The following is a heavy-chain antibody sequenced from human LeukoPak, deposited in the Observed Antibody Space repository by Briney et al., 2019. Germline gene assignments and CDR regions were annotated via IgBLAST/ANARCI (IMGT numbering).Heavy chain of an antibody. CDR1: GYSVSSGYF. CDR3: ARELWFGELLIDY. J-gene: IGHJ4*02. Sequence: SETLSLTCTVSGYSVSSGYFWGWIRQPPGKRLEWIGNMYHTGTTYYNPSLKSRVTISVDTSKNQFSLKLSSVTAADTAVYYCARELWFGELLIDYWGQGTLVTVSS. V-gene: IGHV4-38-2*02. D-gene: IGHD3-10*01. CDR2: MYHTGTT.